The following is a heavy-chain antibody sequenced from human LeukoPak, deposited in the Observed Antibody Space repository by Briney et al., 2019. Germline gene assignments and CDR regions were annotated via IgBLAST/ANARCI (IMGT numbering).Heavy chain of an antibody. CDR2: IYHSGAT. Sequence: KPSETLSLTCAVSGGSISSSSTNCWTWVRQPPGKGLEWIGEIYHSGATNYNPSLKSRVTMLLDKSKNQFSLKLNSVTAADTAVYHCARNGGNSDYDYWGQGTLVTVSA. J-gene: IGHJ4*02. CDR1: GGSISSSSTNC. V-gene: IGHV4-4*02. D-gene: IGHD4-23*01. CDR3: ARNGGNSDYDY.